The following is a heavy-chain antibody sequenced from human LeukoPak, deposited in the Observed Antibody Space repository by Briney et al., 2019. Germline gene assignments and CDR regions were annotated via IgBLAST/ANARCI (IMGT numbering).Heavy chain of an antibody. CDR1: GFTFSSYW. Sequence: PGGSLRLSCAASGFTFSSYWMHWVRQAPGMGLVWVSRINSDGSIASYADSVKGRFTISRDNAKNTLSLQMSSLRAEDTAVYYCVRGYSGSFLDCWGQGTLVTVSS. CDR3: VRGYSGSFLDC. CDR2: INSDGSIA. V-gene: IGHV3-74*01. D-gene: IGHD1-26*01. J-gene: IGHJ4*02.